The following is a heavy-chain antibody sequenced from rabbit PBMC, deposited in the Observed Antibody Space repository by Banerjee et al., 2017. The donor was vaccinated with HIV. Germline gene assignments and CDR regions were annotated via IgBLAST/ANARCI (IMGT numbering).Heavy chain of an antibody. CDR2: IYAGSNGNT. Sequence: QEQLEESGGGLVKPEGSLTLTCKASGFDLSSAYYMCWVRQAPGKGLEWIASIYAGSNGNTYYASWAKGRFTVSKTSSTTVTLQMTSLTAADTATYFCARDLAGVIGWNFDLWGPGTLVTVS. V-gene: IGHV1S45*01. J-gene: IGHJ4*01. CDR3: ARDLAGVIGWNFDL. D-gene: IGHD4-1*01. CDR1: GFDLSSAYY.